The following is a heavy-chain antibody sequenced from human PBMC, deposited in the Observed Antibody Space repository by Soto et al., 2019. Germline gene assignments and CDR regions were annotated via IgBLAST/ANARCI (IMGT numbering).Heavy chain of an antibody. CDR2: ISGSGGST. Sequence: HPGGSLRLSCAASGFTFSSYAMSWVRQAPGKGLEWVSAISGSGGSTYYADSVKGRFTISRDNSKNTLYLQMNSLRAEDTAVYYCATESRLLYYYYGMDVWGQGTTVTVSS. J-gene: IGHJ6*02. CDR3: ATESRLLYYYYGMDV. D-gene: IGHD2-15*01. CDR1: GFTFSSYA. V-gene: IGHV3-23*01.